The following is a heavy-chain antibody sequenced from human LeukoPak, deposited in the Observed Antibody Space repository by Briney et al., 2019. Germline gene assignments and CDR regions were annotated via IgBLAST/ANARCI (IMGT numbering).Heavy chain of an antibody. D-gene: IGHD3-10*01. V-gene: IGHV4-34*01. CDR2: LNHSGST. Sequence: SETLSLTCAVYGGSFSGYYWSWIRQPPGKGLEWIGELNHSGSTNYNPSLKSRVTISVDTSKNQFSLKLSSVTAADTAVYYCARGSRSTMVRGVINFGSAYFDYWGQGTLVTVSS. J-gene: IGHJ4*02. CDR1: GGSFSGYY. CDR3: ARGSRSTMVRGVINFGSAYFDY.